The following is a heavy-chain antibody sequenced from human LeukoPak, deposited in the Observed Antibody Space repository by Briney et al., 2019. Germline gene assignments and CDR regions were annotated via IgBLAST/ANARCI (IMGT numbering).Heavy chain of an antibody. J-gene: IGHJ4*02. V-gene: IGHV3-23*01. CDR1: GFTFSNHA. Sequence: GGSLRLSCVASGFTFSNHAMTWVRQAPGKGLEWVSAISASGVDTFYAPSVKGRFTISRDNSRSTLYLQMNSLRPEDTAIYYCAREGYYGSGSPPSLYFDYWGQGTLVTVSS. D-gene: IGHD3-10*01. CDR3: AREGYYGSGSPPSLYFDY. CDR2: ISASGVDT.